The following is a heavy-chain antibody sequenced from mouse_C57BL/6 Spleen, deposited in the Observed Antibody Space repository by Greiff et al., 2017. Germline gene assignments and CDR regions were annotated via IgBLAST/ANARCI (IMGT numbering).Heavy chain of an antibody. CDR1: GFPFSSFG. J-gene: IGHJ4*01. V-gene: IGHV5-6*01. CDR3: ARHVFYDGYYDAMDY. Sequence: EVMLVESGGDLVKPGGSLILSCAASGFPFSSFGLSLVRPTPDKRLALVATISSGCSYTYSPDCVNERYTNSRDKAKNTRYLQMSSLKSEDTAMDYCARHVFYDGYYDAMDYWGRGTSVTVSS. D-gene: IGHD2-3*01. CDR2: ISSGCSYT.